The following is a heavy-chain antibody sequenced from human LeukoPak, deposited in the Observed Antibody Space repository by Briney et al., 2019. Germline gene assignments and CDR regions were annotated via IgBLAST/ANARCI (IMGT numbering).Heavy chain of an antibody. CDR3: ASIIPRDIVVVPAATDYYYYGMDV. J-gene: IGHJ6*02. D-gene: IGHD2-2*01. CDR1: GYTFTGYY. Sequence: EASVKVSCKASGYTFTGYYMHWVRRAPGQGLEWMGWINPNSGGTNYAQKFQGRVTMTRDTSISTAYMELSRLRSDDTAVYYCASIIPRDIVVVPAATDYYYYGMDVWGQGTTVTVSS. CDR2: INPNSGGT. V-gene: IGHV1-2*02.